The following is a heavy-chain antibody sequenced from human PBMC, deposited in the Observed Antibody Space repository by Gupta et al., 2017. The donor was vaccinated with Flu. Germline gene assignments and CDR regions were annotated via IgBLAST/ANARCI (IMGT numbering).Heavy chain of an antibody. V-gene: IGHV3-30*03. CDR1: GFIFSSYG. J-gene: IGHJ4*02. D-gene: IGHD1-1*01. CDR2: MSNDGSNK. CDR3: ARDSGWKYFDY. Sequence: QVQLVESGGGGVQPGWSLRLSCTASGFIFSSYGMHWVRQAPGKGLEWLTVMSNDGSNKYYADSVRGRFTISRDNSKNTLFLQMNSLRAEDTAVYYCARDSGWKYFDYWGQGTLVTVSS.